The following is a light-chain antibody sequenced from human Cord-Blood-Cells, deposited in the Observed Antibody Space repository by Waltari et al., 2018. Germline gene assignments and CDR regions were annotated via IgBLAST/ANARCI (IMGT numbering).Light chain of an antibody. J-gene: IGLJ3*02. CDR3: QSYDSSDWV. V-gene: IGLV6-57*03. Sequence: NFMLTQPHSVSESPGKTVTISCTRSSGSIASNYVQWYQQRPGSAPTTVIYEANQRPSAVPTRFSGPIDSSSNSASLAISGLKTEDEADYYCQSYDSSDWVFGGGTKLTVL. CDR1: SGSIASNY. CDR2: EAN.